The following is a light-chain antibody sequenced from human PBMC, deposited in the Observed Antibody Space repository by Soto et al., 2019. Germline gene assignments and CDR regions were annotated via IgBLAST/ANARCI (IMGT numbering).Light chain of an antibody. CDR2: DAS. CDR1: QSIGLA. CDR3: QQRTDRPPWT. J-gene: IGKJ1*01. V-gene: IGKV3-11*01. Sequence: EIGLTQSPATLSLSPGERATLSCRASQSIGLAIAWYQHKPGQAPRLLIFDASQRATGIPARFRGSGSGTDFTLSISSLEPDDFAVYYCQQRTDRPPWTFGQGTKVESK.